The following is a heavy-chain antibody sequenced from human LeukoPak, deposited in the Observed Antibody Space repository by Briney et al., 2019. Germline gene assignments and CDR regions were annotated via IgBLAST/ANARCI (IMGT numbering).Heavy chain of an antibody. Sequence: ASVKVSCKASGGTFSSYAISWVRQAPGQGLEWMGIINPSGGSTIYAQKFQGRVTMTRDMSTSTVYMELSSLRSEDTAVYYCAKVLGATRRHDAFDIWGQGTMVTVSS. V-gene: IGHV1-46*01. CDR3: AKVLGATRRHDAFDI. CDR2: INPSGGST. J-gene: IGHJ3*02. CDR1: GGTFSSYA. D-gene: IGHD1-26*01.